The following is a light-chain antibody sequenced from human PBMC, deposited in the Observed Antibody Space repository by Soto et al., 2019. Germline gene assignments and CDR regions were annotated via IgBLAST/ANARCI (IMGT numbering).Light chain of an antibody. Sequence: DIVMTQSPDSLGVSLGERATINCKSNQTVLDNSNNKNYLALFQQKPRQPPKLLIYWASTRISGVPDRFSGSGSGTDFTLTISSLQAEDVAVYFCHQYFSTPFTFGPGTKVDIK. V-gene: IGKV4-1*01. CDR3: HQYFSTPFT. CDR2: WAS. CDR1: QTVLDNSNNKNY. J-gene: IGKJ3*01.